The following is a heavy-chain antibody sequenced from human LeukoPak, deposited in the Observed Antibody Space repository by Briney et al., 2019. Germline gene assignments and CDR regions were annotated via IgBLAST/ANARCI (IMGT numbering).Heavy chain of an antibody. D-gene: IGHD6-19*01. J-gene: IGHJ4*02. V-gene: IGHV1-69*05. CDR2: IIPIFGTA. Sequence: SVKVSCKASGGTFSSYAISRVRQAPGQGLEWMGGIIPIFGTANYAQKFQGRVTITTDESTSTAYMELSSLRSEDTAVYYCAREHRYSSGCFDYWGQGTLVTVSS. CDR1: GGTFSSYA. CDR3: AREHRYSSGCFDY.